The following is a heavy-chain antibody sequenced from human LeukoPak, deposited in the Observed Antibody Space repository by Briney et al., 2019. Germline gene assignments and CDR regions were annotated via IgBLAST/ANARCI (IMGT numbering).Heavy chain of an antibody. D-gene: IGHD2-2*02. V-gene: IGHV6-1*01. CDR2: TYYRSKWYN. Sequence: QSQTLSLTCAISGDSVSSNSAAWNWIRQSPSRGLEWLGRTYYRSKWYNDYAVSVKSRITINPDTSKNQFSLQLNSVTPEDTAVYYCARDLLIRPEYCSSTSCYNRYYGMDVWGQGTTVTVSS. CDR3: ARDLLIRPEYCSSTSCYNRYYGMDV. CDR1: GDSVSSNSAA. J-gene: IGHJ6*02.